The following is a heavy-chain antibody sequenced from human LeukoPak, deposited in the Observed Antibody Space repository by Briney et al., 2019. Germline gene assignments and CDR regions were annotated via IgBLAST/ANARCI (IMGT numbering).Heavy chain of an antibody. D-gene: IGHD1-26*01. CDR3: ARVKVHATTTLRHYFDY. CDR1: GYTFTSYG. V-gene: IGHV1-69*13. J-gene: IGHJ4*02. Sequence: ASVKVSCKASGYTFTSYGISWVRQAPGQGLERMGGIIPIFGTANYAQKFQGRVTITADESTSTAYMELSSLRSEDTAVYYCARVKVHATTTLRHYFDYWGQGTLVTVSS. CDR2: IIPIFGTA.